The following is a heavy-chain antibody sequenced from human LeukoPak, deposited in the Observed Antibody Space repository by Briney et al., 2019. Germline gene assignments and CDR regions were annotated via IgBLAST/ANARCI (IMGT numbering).Heavy chain of an antibody. Sequence: PGGSLRLSCAASGVPVSSNYMNWVRQAPGKGLEWVSIIYSGGNTYYADSVKGRFTISRDSSKNTLYLQMNGLRAEDTAVYYCARQQDTTNPGYWGQGTLVTVSS. CDR3: ARQQDTTNPGY. CDR1: GVPVSSNY. D-gene: IGHD5-18*01. J-gene: IGHJ4*02. V-gene: IGHV3-66*04. CDR2: IYSGGNT.